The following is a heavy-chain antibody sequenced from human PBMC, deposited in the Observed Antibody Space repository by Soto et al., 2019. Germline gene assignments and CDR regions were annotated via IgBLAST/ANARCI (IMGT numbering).Heavy chain of an antibody. CDR3: AKEGGLSGSYYISSSYYFDY. D-gene: IGHD1-26*01. V-gene: IGHV3-30*18. CDR1: GFAFSSYG. Sequence: QVQLVESGGGVVQPGRSLRLSCVASGFAFSSYGMHWVRQAPCKGLEWVAIISYDGSNTYYADSVTGRFTISRDNSKNSRYLQMNSLRAEDTSVYYWAKEGGLSGSYYISSSYYFDYWGQGTLVTVSS. CDR2: ISYDGSNT. J-gene: IGHJ4*02.